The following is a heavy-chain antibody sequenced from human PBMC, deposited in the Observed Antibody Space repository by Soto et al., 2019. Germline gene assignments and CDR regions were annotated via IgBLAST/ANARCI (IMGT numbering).Heavy chain of an antibody. J-gene: IGHJ5*02. CDR1: GFTLNSYA. D-gene: IGHD3-10*01. CDR3: ATGSYGSDNYYTRAKGNWFDP. V-gene: IGHV3-23*01. Sequence: HPGGSLRLSCASSGFTLNSYAMSWVRQAPGKGLEWVSAISASGSGTYYADSVKGRFTISRDDSKNTLYLQMSSLRAEDTAVYYCATGSYGSDNYYTRAKGNWFDPWGQGTLVTVSS. CDR2: ISASGSGT.